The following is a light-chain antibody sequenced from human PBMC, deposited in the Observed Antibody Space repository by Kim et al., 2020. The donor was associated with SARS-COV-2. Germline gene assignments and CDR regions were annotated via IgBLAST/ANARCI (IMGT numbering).Light chain of an antibody. V-gene: IGKV3-11*01. J-gene: IGKJ5*01. CDR1: QSVSSY. CDR3: QQRSNWPPIT. Sequence: LSPGERPTLSCRASQSVSSYLAWYQQKPGHATRLLIYDASNRATGIPARFSGSGSGTDFTLTISSLEPEDFAVYYCQQRSNWPPITFGQGTRLRLN. CDR2: DAS.